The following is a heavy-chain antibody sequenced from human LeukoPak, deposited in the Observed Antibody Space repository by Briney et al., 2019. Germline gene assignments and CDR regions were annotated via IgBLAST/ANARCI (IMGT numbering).Heavy chain of an antibody. CDR2: ISAYNGNT. V-gene: IGHV1-18*01. Sequence: GASVKVSCKASGGTFTSYGISWVRQAPGQGLEWMGWISAYNGNTNYAQKLQGRVTMTTDTSTSTAYMELRSLRSDDTAVYYCASSRGGLSYYYGMDVWGQGTTVTVSS. CDR1: GGTFTSYG. CDR3: ASSRGGLSYYYGMDV. D-gene: IGHD3-10*01. J-gene: IGHJ6*02.